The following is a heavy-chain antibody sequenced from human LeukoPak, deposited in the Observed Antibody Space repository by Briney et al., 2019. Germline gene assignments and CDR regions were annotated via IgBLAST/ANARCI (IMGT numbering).Heavy chain of an antibody. CDR1: GFTFSSYG. V-gene: IGHV3-33*01. CDR2: IWHDGSNK. CDR3: ARAMDYDILTAYPMIDY. D-gene: IGHD3-9*01. J-gene: IGHJ4*02. Sequence: PGRSLRLSCAASGFTFSSYGMHWVRQAPGKGLEWVAVIWHDGSNKYYADSVKGRFTISRDNSKNTLYLQMNSLRAEDTAVYYCARAMDYDILTAYPMIDYWGQGTLVTVSS.